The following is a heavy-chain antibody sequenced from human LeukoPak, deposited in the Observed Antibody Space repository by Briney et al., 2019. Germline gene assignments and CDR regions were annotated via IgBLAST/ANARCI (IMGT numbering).Heavy chain of an antibody. V-gene: IGHV4-59*01. CDR1: GGPFSGYY. D-gene: IGHD3-22*01. Sequence: SETLSLTCAVYGGPFSGYYWSWIRQPPGKGLEWIGYISYSGSTDYNPSLKSRVTISVDTSKNQFSLELNSVTAADTAVYYCARHYYYDPFDYWGQGALVTVSS. CDR3: ARHYYYDPFDY. J-gene: IGHJ4*02. CDR2: ISYSGST.